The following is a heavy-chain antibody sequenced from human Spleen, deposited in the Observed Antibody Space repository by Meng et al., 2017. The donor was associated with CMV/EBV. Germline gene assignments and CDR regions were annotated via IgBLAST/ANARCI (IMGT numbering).Heavy chain of an antibody. D-gene: IGHD2-2*01. J-gene: IGHJ5*02. CDR3: ASESCSSTSCTSGFDP. V-gene: IGHV4-30-4*08. CDR2: IYYSGST. CDR1: SISSGDYS. Sequence: SISSGDYSWRWIRPPPGKGLEWIGYIYYSGSTYYNPSLKSRVTISVDTSKNQFSLKLSSVTAADTAVYYCASESCSSTSCTSGFDPWGQGTLVTVSS.